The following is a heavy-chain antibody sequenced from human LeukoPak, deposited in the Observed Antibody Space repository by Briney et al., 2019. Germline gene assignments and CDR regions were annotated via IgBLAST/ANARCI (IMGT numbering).Heavy chain of an antibody. V-gene: IGHV3-30*03. CDR1: GFTFSSYG. Sequence: PGRSLRLSCAASGFTFSSYGMHWVRQAPGKGLEWVAVISYDGSNKYYADSVKGRFTISRDNSKNTLYLQMNSLRAEDTAVYYCARGSRGLWFGELNYGMDVWGQGTTVTVSS. D-gene: IGHD3-10*01. J-gene: IGHJ6*02. CDR3: ARGSRGLWFGELNYGMDV. CDR2: ISYDGSNK.